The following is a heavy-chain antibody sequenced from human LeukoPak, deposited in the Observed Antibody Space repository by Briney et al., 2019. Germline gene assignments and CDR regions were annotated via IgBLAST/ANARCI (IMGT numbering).Heavy chain of an antibody. D-gene: IGHD1-26*01. CDR3: AREYIVGATIYYFDY. V-gene: IGHV1-18*01. CDR1: GYTFTSYG. J-gene: IGHJ4*02. Sequence: ASVKVSCKASGYTFTSYGISWVRQAPGQGLEWMGWISAYNGNTNYAQKLQGRVTMTTDTSTSTAYMGLRSLRSDDTAVYYCAREYIVGATIYYFDYWGQGTLVTVSS. CDR2: ISAYNGNT.